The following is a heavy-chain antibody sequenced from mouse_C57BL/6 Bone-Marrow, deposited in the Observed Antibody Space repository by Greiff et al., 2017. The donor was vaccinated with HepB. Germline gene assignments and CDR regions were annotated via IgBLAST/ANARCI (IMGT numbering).Heavy chain of an antibody. V-gene: IGHV5-17*01. CDR2: ISSGSSTI. Sequence: EVMLVESGGGLVKPGGSLKLSCAASGFTFSDYGMRWVRQAPEKGLEWVAYISSGSSTIYYADTVKGRFTISRDNAKNTLFLQMTSLRSEDTAMYYCARLGGTGYWGQGTTLTVSS. CDR3: ARLGGTGY. CDR1: GFTFSDYG. J-gene: IGHJ2*01. D-gene: IGHD4-1*01.